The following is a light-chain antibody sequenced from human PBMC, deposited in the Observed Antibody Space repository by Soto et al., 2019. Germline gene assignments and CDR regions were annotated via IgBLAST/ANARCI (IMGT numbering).Light chain of an antibody. CDR2: SNR. CDR3: QSYDSSLSFV. V-gene: IGLV1-40*01. J-gene: IGLJ3*02. Sequence: QAVVTQPPSVSGAPGQRVTISCTGSSSNIGAGYDVHWYQQLPGTAPKLVIFSNRSRPSGVPDRFSGSKSGTSASLAITGLQAEDEADYYCQSYDSSLSFVFGGGTKLTVL. CDR1: SSNIGAGYD.